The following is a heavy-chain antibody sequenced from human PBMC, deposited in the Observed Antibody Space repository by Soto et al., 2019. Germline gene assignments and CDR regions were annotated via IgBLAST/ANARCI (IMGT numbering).Heavy chain of an antibody. V-gene: IGHV4-39*01. Sequence: PSETLSLTFTVSGGSISAGSHPWAWIRQPPGKGLEWIGSMYYSGSTYYNSSLKSRVTISLDTSKNQVTLKLSSVTAADTAIYYCARLRFKNDIDGSWGQGTLVTVSS. J-gene: IGHJ4*02. CDR1: GGSISAGSHP. CDR2: MYYSGST. D-gene: IGHD3-10*01. CDR3: ARLRFKNDIDGS.